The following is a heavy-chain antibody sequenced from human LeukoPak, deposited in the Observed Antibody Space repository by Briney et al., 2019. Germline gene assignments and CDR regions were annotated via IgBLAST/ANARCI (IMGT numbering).Heavy chain of an antibody. CDR1: GFTFSSYS. CDR3: ARARRWGTTTVTTKYYFHY. Sequence: WGSLRLSCAASGFTFSSYSMNWVRQAPGKGLEWVSSISSSSSYIYYADSVKGRFTISRDNAKNSLYLQMNSLRAEYTAVYYCARARRWGTTTVTTKYYFHYWGQATLVTVSS. D-gene: IGHD4-17*01. CDR2: ISSSSSYI. J-gene: IGHJ4*02. V-gene: IGHV3-21*01.